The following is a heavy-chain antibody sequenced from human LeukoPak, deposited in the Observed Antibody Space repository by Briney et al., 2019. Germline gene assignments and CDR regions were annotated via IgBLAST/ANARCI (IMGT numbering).Heavy chain of an antibody. CDR1: GYTFISYD. CDR2: MNPKSGNT. D-gene: IGHD2-2*01. V-gene: IGHV1-8*01. CDR3: ARIIASTRLGVRYYYMDV. J-gene: IGHJ6*03. Sequence: ASVKVSCKASGYTFISYDIVWLRQATGQGLEWMGYMNPKSGNTDYVQNFQGRVTMTRDTSITTAYMELSGLRSEDTAVYYCARIIASTRLGVRYYYMDVWGEGTTVTISS.